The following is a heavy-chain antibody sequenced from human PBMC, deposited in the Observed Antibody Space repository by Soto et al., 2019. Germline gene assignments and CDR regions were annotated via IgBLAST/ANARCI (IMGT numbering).Heavy chain of an antibody. J-gene: IGHJ4*02. CDR2: ISWNDGYI. V-gene: IGHV3-9*01. Sequence: EVQLVESGGGLVQPGRSLRLSCAASSSTFDEYAMRGVRQVPGKGLERVSGISWNDGYIGYADSVKGRFTISRDNAKNSLYLQMNSLRAEDTALYYCAKAKNQDSSGWYYFASWGQGTLVTVSS. D-gene: IGHD6-19*01. CDR1: SSTFDEYA. CDR3: AKAKNQDSSGWYYFAS.